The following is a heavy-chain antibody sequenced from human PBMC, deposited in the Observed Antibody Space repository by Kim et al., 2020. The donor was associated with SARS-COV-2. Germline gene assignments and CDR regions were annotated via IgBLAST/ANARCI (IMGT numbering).Heavy chain of an antibody. V-gene: IGHV4-30-4*01. CDR3: ARGKKDLTGYGYYYKDD. D-gene: IGHD3-9*01. J-gene: IGHJ6*03. CDR2: IYYSGST. CDR1: GGSISSGDYY. Sequence: SETLSLTCTVSGGSISSGDYYWSWIRQPPGKGLEWIGYIYYSGSTYYNPSLKSRVTISVDTSKNQFSLKLSSVTAADTAVYYCARGKKDLTGYGYYYKDDWGQGTTVTVSS.